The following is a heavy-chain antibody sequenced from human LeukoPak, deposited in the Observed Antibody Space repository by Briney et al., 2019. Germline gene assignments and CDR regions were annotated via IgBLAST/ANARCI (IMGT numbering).Heavy chain of an antibody. CDR3: ATDQGGNWNYRWFDP. Sequence: GASVKVSCKVSGYSLTELSIHWVRQAPGKGLEWMGGIDPEDGETLYAQNLQGRVTMTEDTSTDTAYMELSSLRSEDTAVYYCATDQGGNWNYRWFDPWGQGTLVTVSS. J-gene: IGHJ5*02. CDR2: IDPEDGET. V-gene: IGHV1-24*01. D-gene: IGHD1-7*01. CDR1: GYSLTELS.